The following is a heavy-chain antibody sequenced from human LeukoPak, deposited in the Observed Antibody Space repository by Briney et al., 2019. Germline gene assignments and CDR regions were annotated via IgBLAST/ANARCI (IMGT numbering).Heavy chain of an antibody. D-gene: IGHD7-27*01. CDR1: GFTFRGYS. V-gene: IGHV3-48*02. J-gene: IGHJ4*02. Sequence: GGSLRLSCAASGFTFRGYSMDWVRQAPGKGLEWVSYISGTSTTIYYADSVKGRFTISRDNAKNSLYLQMNSLRDEDTAVYYCARELGDYWGQGTLVTVSS. CDR3: ARELGDY. CDR2: ISGTSTTI.